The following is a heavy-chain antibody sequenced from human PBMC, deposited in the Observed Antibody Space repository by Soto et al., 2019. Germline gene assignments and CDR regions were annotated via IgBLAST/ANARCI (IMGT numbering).Heavy chain of an antibody. J-gene: IGHJ6*03. V-gene: IGHV4-59*01. CDR1: GGSISSYY. D-gene: IGHD3-10*01. CDR3: ARVSLLWFGELPYRESSYYYYMDV. Sequence: SETLSLTCTVSGGSISSYYWSWIRQPPGKGLEWIGYIYYSGSTNYNPSLKSRVTISVDTSKNQFSLKLSSVTAADTAVYYCARVSLLWFGELPYRESSYYYYMDVWGKGTTVTVSS. CDR2: IYYSGST.